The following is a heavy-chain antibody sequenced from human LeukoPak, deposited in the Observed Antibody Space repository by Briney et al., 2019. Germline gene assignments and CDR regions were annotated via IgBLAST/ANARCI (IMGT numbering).Heavy chain of an antibody. CDR1: GFTFSSYS. D-gene: IGHD3-16*01. CDR2: ISTSSSYI. CDR3: ARVVWGQLTYYFDY. Sequence: GGSLRLSCAASGFTFSSYSMKWVRQAPGKGLEWVSSISTSSSYIYYADSVKGRFTIFRDNAKNSLYLQMNSLRAEDTAVYYCARVVWGQLTYYFDYWGQGTLVTVSS. J-gene: IGHJ4*02. V-gene: IGHV3-21*01.